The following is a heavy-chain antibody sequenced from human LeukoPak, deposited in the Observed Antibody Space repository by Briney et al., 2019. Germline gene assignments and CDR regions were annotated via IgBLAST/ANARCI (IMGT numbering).Heavy chain of an antibody. CDR2: MNPNSGNT. Sequence: ASVKVSCKASGGTFSSYAISWVRQATGQGLEWMGWMNPNSGNTGYAQKFQGRVTMTRNTSISTAYMELSSLRSEDTAVYYCARDRDGSGRTDYYYYGMDVWGQGTTVTVSS. V-gene: IGHV1-8*02. CDR1: GGTFSSYA. J-gene: IGHJ6*02. D-gene: IGHD3-10*01. CDR3: ARDRDGSGRTDYYYYGMDV.